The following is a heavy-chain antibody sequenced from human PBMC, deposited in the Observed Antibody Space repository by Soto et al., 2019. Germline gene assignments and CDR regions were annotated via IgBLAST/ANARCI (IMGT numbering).Heavy chain of an antibody. V-gene: IGHV4-31*03. D-gene: IGHD3-10*01. CDR3: ASLTHNNYGSGSYSWWGVDY. J-gene: IGHJ4*02. CDR1: GGSISSGGYY. Sequence: QVQLQESGPGLVKPSQTLSLTCTVSGGSISSGGYYWSWIRQHPGKGLEWIGYIYYSGSTYYNPSLKSRVTISVDTSKNQFSLKLSSVTAADTAVYYCASLTHNNYGSGSYSWWGVDYWGQGTLVTVSS. CDR2: IYYSGST.